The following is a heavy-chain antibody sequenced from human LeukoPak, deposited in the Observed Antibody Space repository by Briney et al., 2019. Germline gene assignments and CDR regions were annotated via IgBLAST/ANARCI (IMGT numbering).Heavy chain of an antibody. CDR3: ARGEPPYYYDSSGYPQGYDY. J-gene: IGHJ4*02. CDR1: GYTFTGYY. D-gene: IGHD3-22*01. V-gene: IGHV1-2*02. CDR2: INPNSGGT. Sequence: ASVKVSCKASGYTFTGYYVHWVRQAPGQGLEWMGWINPNSGGTNYAQKFQGRVTMTRDTSISAAYMELSRLRSDDTAVYYCARGEPPYYYDSSGYPQGYDYWGQGTLVTVSS.